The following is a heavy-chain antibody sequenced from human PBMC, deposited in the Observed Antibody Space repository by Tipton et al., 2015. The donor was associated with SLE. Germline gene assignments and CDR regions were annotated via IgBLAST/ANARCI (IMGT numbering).Heavy chain of an antibody. V-gene: IGHV4-39*01. CDR3: ARKVVVEREIDY. D-gene: IGHD5-24*01. CDR1: GASVSSSDYY. CDR2: IYHSGSP. Sequence: TLSLTCTVSGASVSSSDYYWGWIRQSPGKGLECIGTIYHSGSPHYNPSLKSRVTISVDTSRNQFSLKLSSVTAADTAVYYCARKVVVEREIDYWGQGTLVTVSS. J-gene: IGHJ4*02.